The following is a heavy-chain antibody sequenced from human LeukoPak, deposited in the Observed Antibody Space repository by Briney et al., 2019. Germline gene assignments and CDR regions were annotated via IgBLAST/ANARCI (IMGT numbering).Heavy chain of an antibody. CDR3: GRDFYGSGIYFDY. D-gene: IGHD3-10*01. CDR2: IYYDGNT. CDR1: GGSISTYY. V-gene: IGHV4-39*07. J-gene: IGHJ4*02. Sequence: PSETLSLTCTVSGGSISTYYWGWVRQPPGKGLEWIGSIYYDGNTYYNPSLKSRVTISVDTSKNQFSLRQSSVTAADTAVYYCGRDFYGSGIYFDYWGQGILVTVSS.